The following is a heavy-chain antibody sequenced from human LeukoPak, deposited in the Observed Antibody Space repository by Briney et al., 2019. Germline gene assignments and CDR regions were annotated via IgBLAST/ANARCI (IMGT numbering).Heavy chain of an antibody. D-gene: IGHD3-22*01. V-gene: IGHV4-4*07. CDR1: GGSISSYY. CDR2: IYTSEST. J-gene: IGHJ5*02. CDR3: ARALYYYDSLTS. Sequence: SETLSLTGTVSGGSISSYYWSWIRQPAGKGLEWIGRIYTSESTNYNPSLKSRVTISVDTSKNQFSLKLSSVTAADTAVYYCARALYYYDSLTSWGRGTLVTVSS.